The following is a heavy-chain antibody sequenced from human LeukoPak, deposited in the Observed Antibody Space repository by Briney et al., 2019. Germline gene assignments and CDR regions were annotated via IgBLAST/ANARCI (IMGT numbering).Heavy chain of an antibody. V-gene: IGHV3-30-3*01. Sequence: GSLRLSCAASGFTFSSYAMHWVRQAPGKGLEWVAVISYDGSNKYYADSVKGRFTISRDNSKNMLYLQMNSLRAEDTAVYYCAKDRIVGATTFDFDYWGQGTLVTVSS. D-gene: IGHD1-26*01. CDR3: AKDRIVGATTFDFDY. CDR1: GFTFSSYA. J-gene: IGHJ4*02. CDR2: ISYDGSNK.